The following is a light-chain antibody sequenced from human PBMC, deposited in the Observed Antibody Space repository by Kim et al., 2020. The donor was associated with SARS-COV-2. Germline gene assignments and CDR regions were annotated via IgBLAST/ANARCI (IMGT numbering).Light chain of an antibody. V-gene: IGLV3-1*01. J-gene: IGLJ2*01. CDR1: KLGAKF. CDR3: QTWDSSTGV. Sequence: SVPPGQTASITCSGDKLGAKFVFWYQQKPGQSPILVIYQDNKRPSGIPERFSGPSSGNTATLTIIGTQAMDEADYYCQTWDSSTGVFGGGTQLTVL. CDR2: QDN.